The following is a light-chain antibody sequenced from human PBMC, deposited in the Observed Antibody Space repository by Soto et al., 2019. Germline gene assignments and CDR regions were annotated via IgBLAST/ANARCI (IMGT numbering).Light chain of an antibody. J-gene: IGKJ1*01. V-gene: IGKV4-1*01. CDR3: QQDYSTPPWWT. Sequence: DIVMTQSPDSLAVSLGERATINCKSSQSVLYSSNNKNYLAWYQQKPGQPPKLLIYWASTRESGVPARFSGSGSGTDFTLTISSLQAEDVAVYYCQQDYSTPPWWTFGQGTKVEIK. CDR1: QSVLYSSNNKNY. CDR2: WAS.